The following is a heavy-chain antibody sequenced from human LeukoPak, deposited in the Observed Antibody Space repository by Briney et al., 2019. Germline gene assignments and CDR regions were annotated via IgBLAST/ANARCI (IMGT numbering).Heavy chain of an antibody. CDR1: GYTFTSYG. CDR3: ARDTYYYDSSGYPPDY. Sequence: ASVTVSCKASGYTFTSYGISWVRQAPGQGLEWMGWISAYNGNTNYAQKLQGRVTMTTDTSTSTAYMELRSLRSDDTAVYYCARDTYYYDSSGYPPDYWGQGTLVTVSS. V-gene: IGHV1-18*01. D-gene: IGHD3-22*01. CDR2: ISAYNGNT. J-gene: IGHJ4*02.